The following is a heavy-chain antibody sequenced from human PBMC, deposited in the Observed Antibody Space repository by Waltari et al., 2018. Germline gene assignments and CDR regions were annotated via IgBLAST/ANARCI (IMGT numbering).Heavy chain of an antibody. D-gene: IGHD3-10*01. CDR1: GFAFSSYA. J-gene: IGHJ5*02. V-gene: IGHV3-23*01. Sequence: EVQLLESGGGLVQPGGSLRLSCAASGFAFSSYAMSWVRQAPGKGLELVSAIGGGGGSTYYADAVKGRFTISRDNSKNTLYLQMNSLRAEDTAVYYCAKDRTGSKFDPWGQGTLVTVSS. CDR3: AKDRTGSKFDP. CDR2: IGGGGGST.